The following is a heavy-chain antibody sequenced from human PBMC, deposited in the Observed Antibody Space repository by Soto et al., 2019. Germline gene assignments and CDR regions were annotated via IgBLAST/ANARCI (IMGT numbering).Heavy chain of an antibody. Sequence: QVQLVQSGAEVKKPGSSVKVSCKASGGTFSSYAISWVRQAPGQGLEWMGGIIPIFGTANYAQKFQGRVTITADESTSRAYMELSSLRSEDTAVYYCATSGWYPHSGHFDYWGQGTLVTVSS. V-gene: IGHV1-69*01. CDR2: IIPIFGTA. CDR3: ATSGWYPHSGHFDY. J-gene: IGHJ4*02. D-gene: IGHD6-19*01. CDR1: GGTFSSYA.